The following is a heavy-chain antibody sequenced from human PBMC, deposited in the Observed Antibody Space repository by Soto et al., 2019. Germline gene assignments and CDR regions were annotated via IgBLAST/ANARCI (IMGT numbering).Heavy chain of an antibody. CDR3: ARDNQRYFHWLLSNTRARHPAHNYCYYMEL. CDR1: AFTFSSYS. V-gene: IGHV3-21*01. CDR2: ISSSSSYI. D-gene: IGHD3-9*01. Sequence: EVQLVESGGGLVKPGGSLRLSCADSAFTFSSYSMNWVRQAPGKGLEWVSSISSSSSYIYYADSVKGRFTISRDNANNSLHLQLNRLRGEDTPVYYYARDNQRYFHWLLSNTRARHPAHNYCYYMELWGPGTTVNVSS. J-gene: IGHJ6*03.